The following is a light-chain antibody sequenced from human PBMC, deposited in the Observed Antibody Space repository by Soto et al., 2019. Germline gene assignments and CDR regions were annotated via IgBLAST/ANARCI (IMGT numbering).Light chain of an antibody. CDR1: DSNIGNNY. CDR3: GTWDSSLTSWE. CDR2: DNN. J-gene: IGLJ3*02. Sequence: QSVLTQPPSVSAAPGQRVSISCSGSDSNIGNNYISWYRQVPGTAPKVVIYDNNKRPSWIPDRFSASKSGTSSTLAITGLRTGDEAFYYCGTWDSSLTSWEFGGGTKLTVL. V-gene: IGLV1-51*01.